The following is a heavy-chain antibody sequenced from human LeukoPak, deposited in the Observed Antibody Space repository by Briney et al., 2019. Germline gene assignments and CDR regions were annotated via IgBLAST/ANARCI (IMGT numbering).Heavy chain of an antibody. D-gene: IGHD1-26*01. CDR1: GYTFTSYG. J-gene: IGHJ5*02. Sequence: GASVKVSCKASGYTFTSYGISWVRQAPGQGLEWMGWISAYNGNTNYAQKLQGRVTMTTDTSTSTAYMELRSLRSDDTAVYYCARTLGIVGATTWFDPWGQGTVVTVSS. V-gene: IGHV1-18*01. CDR3: ARTLGIVGATTWFDP. CDR2: ISAYNGNT.